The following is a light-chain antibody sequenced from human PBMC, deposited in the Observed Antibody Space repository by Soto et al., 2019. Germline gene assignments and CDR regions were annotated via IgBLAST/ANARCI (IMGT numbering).Light chain of an antibody. V-gene: IGLV2-14*01. Sequence: SALTQPASVSGSPGQSITISCTGTSSDVGGYNYVSWYQQYPGKAPKPMIYDVSNRPSGVSNRFSGSKSGNTASLTISGLQAEDEADYYCSSYTSSSARVFGTGTKVTVL. CDR3: SSYTSSSARV. CDR1: SSDVGGYNY. J-gene: IGLJ1*01. CDR2: DVS.